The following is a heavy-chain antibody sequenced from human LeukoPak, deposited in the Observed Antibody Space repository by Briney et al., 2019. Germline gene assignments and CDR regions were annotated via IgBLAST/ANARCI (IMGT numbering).Heavy chain of an antibody. CDR1: GFTFSSYW. V-gene: IGHV3-74*01. Sequence: QPGGSLRLSCAASGFTFSSYWMHWVRQAPGKGLVWVSRINSDGSSTSYADSVKGRFTISRDNAKNTLYLQMNSLRAEDTAVYYCARERGGSYHPDPLNWFDPWGQGTLVTVSS. CDR3: ARERGGSYHPDPLNWFDP. D-gene: IGHD1-26*01. CDR2: INSDGSST. J-gene: IGHJ5*02.